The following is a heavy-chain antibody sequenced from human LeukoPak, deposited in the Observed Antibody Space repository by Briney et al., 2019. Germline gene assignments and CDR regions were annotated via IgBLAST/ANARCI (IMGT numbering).Heavy chain of an antibody. J-gene: IGHJ4*02. CDR2: INPNSGGT. CDR3: ARFSPTEMVRGVITY. Sequence: ASVKVSCKASGYTFTGYYMHWVRQAPGQGLEWMGWINPNSGGTNYAQKFKGRVTMTRDTSISTAYMKLSRLRSDDTAVYYCARFSPTEMVRGVITYWGQGTLVTVSS. D-gene: IGHD3-10*01. V-gene: IGHV1-2*02. CDR1: GYTFTGYY.